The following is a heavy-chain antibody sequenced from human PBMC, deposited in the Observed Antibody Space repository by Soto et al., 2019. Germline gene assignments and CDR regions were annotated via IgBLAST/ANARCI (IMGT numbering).Heavy chain of an antibody. J-gene: IGHJ3*02. Sequence: DVQLVESGGGLVQPGRSLRLSCAASGCTFDDYAMHWFRQAPGKGLEWVSGISWNSGSLGDADSLKGRFTISRDNANNSQYRQMNSLRAEDTALYYFAKHGDAFDIWCEGTMVTVSS. CDR1: GCTFDDYA. CDR3: AKHGDAFDI. CDR2: ISWNSGSL. V-gene: IGHV3-9*01.